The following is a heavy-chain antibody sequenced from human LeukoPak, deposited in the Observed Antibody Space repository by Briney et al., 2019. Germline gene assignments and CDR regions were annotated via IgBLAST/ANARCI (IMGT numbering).Heavy chain of an antibody. CDR3: ARGRSSPLWFGEANFDY. D-gene: IGHD3-10*01. V-gene: IGHV4-61*01. Sequence: PSETLSLTCTVSGGSVSSGSYYWSWIRQPPGKGLEWIVYIYYSGSTNYNPSLKSRVTISVDTSKNQFSLKLSSVTAADTAVYYCARGRSSPLWFGEANFDYWGQGTLVTVSS. J-gene: IGHJ4*02. CDR1: GGSVSSGSYY. CDR2: IYYSGST.